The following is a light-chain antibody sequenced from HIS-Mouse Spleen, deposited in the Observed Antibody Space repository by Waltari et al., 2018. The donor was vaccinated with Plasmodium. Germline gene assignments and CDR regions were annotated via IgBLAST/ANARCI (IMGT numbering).Light chain of an antibody. V-gene: IGLV2-23*03. CDR3: CSYAGSSTFV. CDR1: SSDVGSYNL. CDR2: EGS. Sequence: QSALTQPASVSGSPGQSITLSCPGTSSDVGSYNLVSWYQQHPGKAPKLMIYEGSKRPSGCSNRFSGSKSGNTASLTISGLQAEDEADYYCCSYAGSSTFVFGGGTKLTVL. J-gene: IGLJ3*02.